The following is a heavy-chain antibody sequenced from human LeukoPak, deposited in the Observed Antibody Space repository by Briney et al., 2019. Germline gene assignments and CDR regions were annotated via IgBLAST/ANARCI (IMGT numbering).Heavy chain of an antibody. CDR1: GYTFTGYY. CDR2: INPKSSGT. CDR3: ARGLLTGGNWYFDL. Sequence: ASVTVSCKASGYTFTGYYIHWMRQAPGQGLEWMGWINPKSSGTNYAQNFQGRVTMTRDTSISTVYMELHTLRSDDTAVYFCARGLLTGGNWYFDLWGRGTLLTASS. D-gene: IGHD3-9*01. J-gene: IGHJ2*01. V-gene: IGHV1-2*02.